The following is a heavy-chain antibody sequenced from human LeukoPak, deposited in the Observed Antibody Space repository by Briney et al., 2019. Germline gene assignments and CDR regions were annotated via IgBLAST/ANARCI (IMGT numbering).Heavy chain of an antibody. D-gene: IGHD3-9*01. CDR3: ARDILGLSH. V-gene: IGHV3-23*01. CDR1: CFPSSTYA. J-gene: IGHJ4*02. Sequence: GGSLRLSCAASCFPSSTYAMTWVRQAPGKGLEWVSAISGSGGSTYYADSVKGRFTISRDNSKNTLYLQMNSLRAEDTAVYYCARDILGLSHWGQGTLVTVSS. CDR2: ISGSGGST.